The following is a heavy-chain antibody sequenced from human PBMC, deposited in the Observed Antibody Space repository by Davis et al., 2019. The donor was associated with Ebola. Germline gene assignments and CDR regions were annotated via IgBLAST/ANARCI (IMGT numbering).Heavy chain of an antibody. CDR3: AASAGTVGNFDY. Sequence: AASVKVSCKASGYTFTSYGIIWVRQAPGQRLEWIGWIVVGSGNTNYAQKFQGRVTITRDMSTSTSYLDLSNLRSEDTAVYYCAASAGTVGNFDYWGQGTLVTVSS. V-gene: IGHV1-58*02. D-gene: IGHD1-14*01. J-gene: IGHJ4*01. CDR1: GYTFTSYG. CDR2: IVVGSGNT.